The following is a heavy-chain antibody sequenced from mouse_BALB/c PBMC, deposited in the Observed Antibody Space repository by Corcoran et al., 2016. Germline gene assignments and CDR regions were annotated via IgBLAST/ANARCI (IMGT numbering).Heavy chain of an antibody. V-gene: IGHV8-8*01. D-gene: IGHD4-1*01. J-gene: IGHJ2*01. CDR2: IWWDDDK. Sequence: QVTLKESGPGILKTSQTLSLTCSFSGFSLSTYGMGVGWIRQPSGKGLKWLAHIWWDDDKYYTPSLKSQITISKETSRNQVFLKITSVDTADTATSYCARRSQTGDYFDYCGQGTTLTVSS. CDR1: GFSLSTYGMG. CDR3: ARRSQTGDYFDY.